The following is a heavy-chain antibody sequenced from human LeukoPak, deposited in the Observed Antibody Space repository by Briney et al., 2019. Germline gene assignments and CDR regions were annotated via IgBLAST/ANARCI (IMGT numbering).Heavy chain of an antibody. CDR1: GGFFSGYY. CDR2: INHSGST. Sequence: SETPSLTCAVYGGFFSGYYWSWIRQPPGKGLEWIGEINHSGSTNYNPSLKSRVTISVDTSKNQFSLKLSSVTAADTAVYYCARDKEQLADYWGQGTLVTVSS. CDR3: ARDKEQLADY. V-gene: IGHV4-34*01. J-gene: IGHJ4*02. D-gene: IGHD6-6*01.